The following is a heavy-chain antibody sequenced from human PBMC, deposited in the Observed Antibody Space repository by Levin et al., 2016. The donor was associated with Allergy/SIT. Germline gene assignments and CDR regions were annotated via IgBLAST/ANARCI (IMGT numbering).Heavy chain of an antibody. CDR2: INHSGST. CDR1: GGSFSGYY. D-gene: IGHD1-26*01. Sequence: SETLSLTCAVYGGSFSGYYWSWIRQPPGKGLEWIGEINHSGSTNYNPSLKSRVTISVDTSKNQFSLKLSSVTAADTAVYYCARDRGVGATNFDYWGQGTLVTVSS. V-gene: IGHV4-34*01. CDR3: ARDRGVGATNFDY. J-gene: IGHJ4*02.